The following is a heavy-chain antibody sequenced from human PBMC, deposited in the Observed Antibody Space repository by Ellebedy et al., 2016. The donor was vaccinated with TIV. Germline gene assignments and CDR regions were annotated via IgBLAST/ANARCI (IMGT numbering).Heavy chain of an antibody. CDR1: GGSISSSNW. CDR2: IYYSGST. CDR3: ARGTNGDYAQPIDY. Sequence: MPGGSLRLSCAVSGGSISSSNWWSWVRQPPGKGLEWIGYIYYSGSTYYNPSLKSRVTISVDTSKNQFSLKLSSVTAADTAVYYCARGTNGDYAQPIDYWGQGTLVTVSS. V-gene: IGHV4-4*02. J-gene: IGHJ4*02. D-gene: IGHD4-17*01.